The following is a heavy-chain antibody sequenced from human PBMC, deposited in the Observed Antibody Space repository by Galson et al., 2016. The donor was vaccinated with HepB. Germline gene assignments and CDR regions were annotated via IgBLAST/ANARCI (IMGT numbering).Heavy chain of an antibody. D-gene: IGHD3-16*01. Sequence: QSGAEVKKPGSSVKASCKASGGSFSSDAFSWVRLAPRQGLEWVGGIIPSFATPHYAEKFQGRVTITADESTSTVQIELRGLRSEDTAVYYCAKNLGELAEFWGQGTLVTVSS. CDR3: AKNLGELAEF. CDR1: GGSFSSDA. V-gene: IGHV1-69*01. CDR2: IIPSFATP. J-gene: IGHJ4*02.